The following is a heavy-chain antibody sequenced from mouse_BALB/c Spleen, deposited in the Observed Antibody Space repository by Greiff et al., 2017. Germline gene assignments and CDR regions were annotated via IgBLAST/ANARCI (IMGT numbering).Heavy chain of an antibody. Sequence: VQLQQPGAELVKPGAPVKLSCKASGYTFTSYWMNWVKQRPGRGLEWIGRIDPSDSETHYNQKFKDKATLTVDKSSSTAYIQLSSLTSEDSAVYYCARGGQLGLRGSMDYWGQGTSVTVSS. J-gene: IGHJ4*01. V-gene: IGHV1-69*02. D-gene: IGHD3-2*01. CDR3: ARGGQLGLRGSMDY. CDR2: IDPSDSET. CDR1: GYTFTSYW.